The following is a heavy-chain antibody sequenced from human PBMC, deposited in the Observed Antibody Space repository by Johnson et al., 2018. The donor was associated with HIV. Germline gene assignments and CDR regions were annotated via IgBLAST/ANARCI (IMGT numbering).Heavy chain of an antibody. CDR2: INWNGGST. CDR1: GFTFDDYG. CDR3: AREREDYGDNHDAFDI. Sequence: VQLVESGGGVVQPGGSLRLSCAASGFTFDDYGMSWVRQAPGKGLEWVSGINWNGGSTGYADSVKGRFTISRDYAKNSLYLRMNSLRAEDTALYYCAREREDYGDNHDAFDIWGQGTMVTVSS. J-gene: IGHJ3*02. V-gene: IGHV3-20*04. D-gene: IGHD4-17*01.